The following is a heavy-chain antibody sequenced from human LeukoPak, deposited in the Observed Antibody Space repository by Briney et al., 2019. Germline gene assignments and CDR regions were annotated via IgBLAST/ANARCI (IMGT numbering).Heavy chain of an antibody. CDR2: INPNSGGT. D-gene: IGHD2-15*01. Sequence: ASVNVSCKASGYTFTGYYMHWVRQAPGQGLEWMGWINPNSGGTNYAQKFQGRVTMTRDTSISTAYMELSRLRSDDTAVYYCAVADSTHYGMDVWGQGTTVTVSS. V-gene: IGHV1-2*02. J-gene: IGHJ6*02. CDR3: AVADSTHYGMDV. CDR1: GYTFTGYY.